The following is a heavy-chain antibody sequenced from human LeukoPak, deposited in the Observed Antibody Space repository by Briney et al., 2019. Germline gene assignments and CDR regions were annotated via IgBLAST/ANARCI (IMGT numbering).Heavy chain of an antibody. CDR2: INHSGST. D-gene: IGHD1-14*01. V-gene: IGHV4-34*01. CDR1: GGSFSGYY. Sequence: SETLPLTCAVYGGSFSGYYWSWIRQPPGKGLEWIGEINHSGSTNYNPSLKSRVTISVDTSKNQFSLKLSSVTAADTAVYYCARQVPPRYRRENQNWFDPWGQGTLVTVSS. CDR3: ARQVPPRYRRENQNWFDP. J-gene: IGHJ5*02.